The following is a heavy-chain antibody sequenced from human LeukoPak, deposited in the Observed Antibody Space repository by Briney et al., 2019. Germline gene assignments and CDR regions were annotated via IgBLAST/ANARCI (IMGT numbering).Heavy chain of an antibody. V-gene: IGHV3-66*01. CDR3: ARDWDSSGHYYYYGMDF. D-gene: IGHD6-19*01. CDR1: GFTVSSNY. CDR2: IYSGGST. Sequence: GGSLRLSCAASGFTVSSNYMSWVRQAPGKGLEWVSVIYSGGSTYYADSVKGRFTISRDNSKNTLYLQMNSLRAEDTAVYYCARDWDSSGHYYYYGMDFWGQGTTVTVSS. J-gene: IGHJ6*02.